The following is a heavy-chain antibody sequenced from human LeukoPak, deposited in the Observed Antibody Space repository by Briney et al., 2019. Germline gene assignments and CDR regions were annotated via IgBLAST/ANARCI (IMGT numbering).Heavy chain of an antibody. CDR2: IYYSGST. V-gene: IGHV4-59*01. D-gene: IGHD1-20*01. Sequence: SETLSLTCTVSGGSISIYYWSWIRQPPGKGLEWIGYIYYSGSTNYNPSLKSRVTISVDTSKNQFSLKLSSVTAADTAVYYCARGQGYPRYNWNYYDYWGQGTLVTVSS. J-gene: IGHJ4*02. CDR3: ARGQGYPRYNWNYYDY. CDR1: GGSISIYY.